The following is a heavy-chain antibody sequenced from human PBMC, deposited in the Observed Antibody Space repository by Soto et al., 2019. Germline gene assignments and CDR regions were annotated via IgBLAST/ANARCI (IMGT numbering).Heavy chain of an antibody. CDR1: GFTFSSYG. D-gene: IGHD3-16*01. Sequence: GGSLRLSCAASGFTFSSYGMHWVRQAPGKGLEWVAVISYDGSNKYYADSVKGRFTISRDNSKNTLYLQMNSLRAEDTAVYYCAGGHDAFDIWDQGTMVTVSS. V-gene: IGHV3-30*03. CDR3: AGGHDAFDI. CDR2: ISYDGSNK. J-gene: IGHJ3*02.